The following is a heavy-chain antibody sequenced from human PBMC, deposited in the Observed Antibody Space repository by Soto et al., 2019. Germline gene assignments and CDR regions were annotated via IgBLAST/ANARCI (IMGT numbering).Heavy chain of an antibody. CDR2: IIPILGIA. V-gene: IGHV1-69*02. D-gene: IGHD1-26*01. J-gene: IGHJ6*02. CDR3: ARSEGATINYGMDV. CDR1: GGTFSSYT. Sequence: SVKVSCKASGGTFSSYTISWVRQAPGQGLEWMGRIIPILGIANYAQKFQGRVTITADESTSTAYMELSSLRSEDTAVYYCARSEGATINYGMDVWGQGTTVTVSS.